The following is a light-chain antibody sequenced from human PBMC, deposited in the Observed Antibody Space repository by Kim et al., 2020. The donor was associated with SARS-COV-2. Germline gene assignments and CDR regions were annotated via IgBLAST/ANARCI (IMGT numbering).Light chain of an antibody. V-gene: IGKV3-11*01. Sequence: LSRGDRPTPSCRSSHSVYSYLSWYQHNPDQPPRLLIHDASTRVPGVPARFSGSGSGTDFTLTLSSLAPEDFAVYSCQQRSTWPTFGQGTKLEI. CDR2: DAS. CDR3: QQRSTWPT. CDR1: HSVYSY. J-gene: IGKJ2*01.